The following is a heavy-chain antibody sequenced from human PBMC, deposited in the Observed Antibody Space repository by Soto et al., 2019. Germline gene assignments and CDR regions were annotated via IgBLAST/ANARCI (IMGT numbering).Heavy chain of an antibody. D-gene: IGHD3-10*01. CDR3: ARGSVLWFGAYDL. CDR2: INHSGST. V-gene: IGHV4-34*01. Sequence: QVQLQQWGAGLLKPSETLSLTCAVYGGSFSGYYWSWIRQPPGKGLEWIGEINHSGSTTDNPSLKSRVTTAVDTSKNQFSLKLSSVTAADTAVYYCARGSVLWFGAYDLWGRGTLVTVSS. CDR1: GGSFSGYY. J-gene: IGHJ2*01.